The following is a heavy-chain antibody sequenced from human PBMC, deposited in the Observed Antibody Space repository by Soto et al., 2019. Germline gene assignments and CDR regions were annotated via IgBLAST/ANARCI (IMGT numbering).Heavy chain of an antibody. V-gene: IGHV4-59*08. CDR1: GGSISSYY. CDR3: ARHVIAVAGGCAFDI. D-gene: IGHD6-19*01. CDR2: IYYSGST. Sequence: QVQLQESGPGLVKPSETLSLTCTVSGGSISSYYWSWIRPPPGKGLEWIGYIYYSGSTNYNPSLKSRVTMSVDTSKNQFSLKLRSVTAADTAVYYCARHVIAVAGGCAFDIWGQGTMVTVSS. J-gene: IGHJ3*02.